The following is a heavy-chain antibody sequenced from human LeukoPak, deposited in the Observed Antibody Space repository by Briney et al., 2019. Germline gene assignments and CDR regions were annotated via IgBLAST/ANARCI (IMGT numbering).Heavy chain of an antibody. CDR3: ARVRIGSGSYYFDY. CDR1: GYTFTGYF. J-gene: IGHJ4*02. V-gene: IGHV1-2*02. CDR2: INPNSGGT. D-gene: IGHD3-22*01. Sequence: ASVTVSCKASGYTFTGYFMHWVRQAPGQGLEWMGWINPNSGGTNYAQKFQGRVTMTRDTSISTAYMELSRLRSDDTAVYYCARVRIGSGSYYFDYWGQGTLVTVSS.